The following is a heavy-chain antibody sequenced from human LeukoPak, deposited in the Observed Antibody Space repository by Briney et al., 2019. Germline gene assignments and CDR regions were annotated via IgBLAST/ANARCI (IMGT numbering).Heavy chain of an antibody. Sequence: SETLSLTCTVSGGSISSSSYYWGWIRQPPGKGLEWIGSIYYSGSTYYNPSLKSRVTISVDTSKNQFSLKLSSVTAADTAVYYCARRREMATIFFDYWGQGTLVTVSS. D-gene: IGHD5-24*01. CDR2: IYYSGST. CDR3: ARRREMATIFFDY. V-gene: IGHV4-39*07. CDR1: GGSISSSSYY. J-gene: IGHJ4*02.